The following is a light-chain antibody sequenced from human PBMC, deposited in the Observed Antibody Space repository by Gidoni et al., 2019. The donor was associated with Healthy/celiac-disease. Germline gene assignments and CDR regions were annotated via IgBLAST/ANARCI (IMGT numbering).Light chain of an antibody. V-gene: IGKV3-20*01. J-gene: IGKJ1*01. CDR3: QQYGSSPRT. CDR2: GAS. Sequence: ELVLKQSPGTLALSPGERATLSCRASQSGSSSYLAWYQQKPGQAPRLLIYGASSRATGIPDRFSGSGSGTDFTLTISRLEPEDFAAYYCQQYGSSPRTFGQGTKVEIK. CDR1: QSGSSSY.